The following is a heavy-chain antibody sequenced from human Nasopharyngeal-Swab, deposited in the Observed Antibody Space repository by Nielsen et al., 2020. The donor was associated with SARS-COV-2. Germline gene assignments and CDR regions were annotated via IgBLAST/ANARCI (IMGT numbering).Heavy chain of an antibody. CDR1: GFTFSRYT. J-gene: IGHJ4*02. D-gene: IGHD3-22*01. CDR3: ASTPLDSSGYYYAFHY. V-gene: IGHV3-30-3*01. Sequence: GRSLRLSCAVSGFTFSRYTMHWVRQAPGKGQEWVAVISYDGSNKYYADSVKGRFTISRDISKNTLYLQMNSLRAEDTAVFYCASTPLDSSGYYYAFHYWGRGTLVTVSS. CDR2: ISYDGSNK.